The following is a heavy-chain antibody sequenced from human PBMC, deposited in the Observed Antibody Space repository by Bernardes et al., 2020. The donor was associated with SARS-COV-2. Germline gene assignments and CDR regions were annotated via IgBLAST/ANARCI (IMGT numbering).Heavy chain of an antibody. D-gene: IGHD3-16*01. CDR3: ARGQGGGWLQPNWYFDL. CDR2: IYSGGST. CDR1: GFTVSSNY. V-gene: IGHV3-66*01. J-gene: IGHJ2*01. Sequence: GGSLRLSCAASGFTVSSNYMSWVRQAPGKGLEWVSVIYSGGSTYYADSVKGRFTISRDNSKNTLYLQMNSLRAEDTAVYYCARGQGGGWLQPNWYFDLWGRGTLVTVSS.